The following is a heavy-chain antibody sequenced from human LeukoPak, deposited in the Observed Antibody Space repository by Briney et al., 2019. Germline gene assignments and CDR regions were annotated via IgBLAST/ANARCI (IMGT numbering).Heavy chain of an antibody. Sequence: GGSLRLSCAASGFTFSSYAMHWVRQAPGKGLEWVAVISHDGSNKYYADSVKGRFTISRDNSKNTLYLQMNSLRAEDTAVYCCARVGDYYDSSGYYKNWGQGTLVTVSS. J-gene: IGHJ4*02. D-gene: IGHD3-22*01. CDR1: GFTFSSYA. CDR3: ARVGDYYDSSGYYKN. CDR2: ISHDGSNK. V-gene: IGHV3-30-3*01.